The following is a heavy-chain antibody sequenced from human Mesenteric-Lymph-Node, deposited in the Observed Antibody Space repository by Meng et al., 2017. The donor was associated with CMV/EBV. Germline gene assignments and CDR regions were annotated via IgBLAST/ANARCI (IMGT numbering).Heavy chain of an antibody. CDR3: AKAPSSAWPYCFDY. Sequence: IFSSGAMSWLRQAPGGRLELALVICSSSDGSYAAASMKGLFTSTNNNYKNMLYLQMSMRRDEEAAKYCGAKAPSSAWPYCFDYWGQGTLVTVSS. J-gene: IGHJ4*02. D-gene: IGHD6-19*01. CDR2: ICSSSDGS. V-gene: IGHV3-23*01. CDR1: IFSSGA.